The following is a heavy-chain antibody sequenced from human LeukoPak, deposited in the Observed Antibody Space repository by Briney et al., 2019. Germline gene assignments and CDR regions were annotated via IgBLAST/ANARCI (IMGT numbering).Heavy chain of an antibody. J-gene: IGHJ4*01. CDR3: AKGIYSSGWSYFDY. V-gene: IGHV3-23*01. D-gene: IGHD6-19*01. CDR1: GFTFSSYA. Sequence: GGSLRLSCAASGFTFSSYAVNWVRQAPGKGLEWVSTISGSGGSTYYADSVKGRFTISRDNSKNTLYLQMNSLRAEDTAVYYCAKGIYSSGWSYFDYWGHGTLVTVSS. CDR2: ISGSGGST.